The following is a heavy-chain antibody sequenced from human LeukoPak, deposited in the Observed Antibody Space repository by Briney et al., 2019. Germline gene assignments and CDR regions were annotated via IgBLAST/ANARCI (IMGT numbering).Heavy chain of an antibody. CDR1: GFTFNSYT. CDR3: AKGWRSSISPLDY. Sequence: PGGSLRLSCAASGFTFNSYTMNWVRQAPGKGLEWVSVISGSGGSTNYADSVKGRFTISRDNSKNTLYLQMNSLRAEDTAVYYCAKGWRSSISPLDYWGQGTLVTVSS. J-gene: IGHJ4*02. CDR2: ISGSGGST. D-gene: IGHD2-2*01. V-gene: IGHV3-23*01.